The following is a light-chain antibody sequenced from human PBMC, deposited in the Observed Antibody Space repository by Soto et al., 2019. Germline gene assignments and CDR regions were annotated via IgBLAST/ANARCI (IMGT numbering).Light chain of an antibody. CDR2: EVS. Sequence: QSVLTQPPSASGSPGQSVTISCIGTSSDVGGYNYVSWYQQHPGKAPKLMIYEVSKRPSGVPDRFSGSKSGNTASLTVSGLQAEDEADYYCSSYAASNNLGVFGVGTKLTVL. CDR3: SSYAASNNLGV. V-gene: IGLV2-8*01. J-gene: IGLJ2*01. CDR1: SSDVGGYNY.